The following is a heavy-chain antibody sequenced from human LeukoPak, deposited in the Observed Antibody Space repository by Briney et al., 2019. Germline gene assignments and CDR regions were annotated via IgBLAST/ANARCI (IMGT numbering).Heavy chain of an antibody. CDR1: GGSISSYY. J-gene: IGHJ5*02. CDR3: ARVAVGATGDWFDP. Sequence: SETLSLTCTVSGGSISSYYWSWIRQPAGKGLEWIGRIYTSGSTNYDPSLKSRVTMSVDTSKNQFSLKLSSVTAADTAVYYCARVAVGATGDWFDPWGQGTLVTVSS. V-gene: IGHV4-4*07. CDR2: IYTSGST. D-gene: IGHD1-26*01.